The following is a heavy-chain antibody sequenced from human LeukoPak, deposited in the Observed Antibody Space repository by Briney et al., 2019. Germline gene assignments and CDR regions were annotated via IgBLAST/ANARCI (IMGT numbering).Heavy chain of an antibody. CDR3: ARLDDSSGSTIPPSDRYYYGMDV. V-gene: IGHV3-23*01. J-gene: IGHJ6*02. CDR1: GFTFSSYA. D-gene: IGHD3-22*01. Sequence: PGGSLRLSCAASGFTFSSYAMSWVRQAPGKGLEWVSAISGSGGSTYYADSVKGRFTISRDNSKNTLYLQMNSLRAEDTAVYYCARLDDSSGSTIPPSDRYYYGMDVWGQGTTVTVSS. CDR2: ISGSGGST.